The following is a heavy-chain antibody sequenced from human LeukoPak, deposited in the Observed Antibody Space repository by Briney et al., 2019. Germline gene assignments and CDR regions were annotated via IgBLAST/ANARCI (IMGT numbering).Heavy chain of an antibody. CDR1: GFTFSSYW. V-gene: IGHV3-7*01. J-gene: IGHJ4*02. Sequence: GGSLRLSCAASGFTFSSYWMSWVRQAPGKGLEWVANIKQDGSEKYYVDSVKGRFTISRDNAKNSLYLQMSSPRAEDTAVYYCARDANYYDSSGYPDYWGQGTLVTVSS. CDR3: ARDANYYDSSGYPDY. CDR2: IKQDGSEK. D-gene: IGHD3-22*01.